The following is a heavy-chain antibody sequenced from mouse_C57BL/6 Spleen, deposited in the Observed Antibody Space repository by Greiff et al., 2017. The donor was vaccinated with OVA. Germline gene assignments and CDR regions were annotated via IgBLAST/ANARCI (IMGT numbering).Heavy chain of an antibody. CDR2: LDPSDSET. CDR1: GYTFTSSW. CDR3: ERELTTVDAMDY. Sequence: QVQLQPPGAELVRPGSSVKLSCKASGYTFTSSWMHWVKQRPIQGLAWIGNLDPSDSETHYNQKFKDKATLTVDKSSSTAYMQLSSLTSEDSAVYYCERELTTVDAMDYWGQGTSGTVSS. D-gene: IGHD1-1*01. V-gene: IGHV1-52*01. J-gene: IGHJ4*01.